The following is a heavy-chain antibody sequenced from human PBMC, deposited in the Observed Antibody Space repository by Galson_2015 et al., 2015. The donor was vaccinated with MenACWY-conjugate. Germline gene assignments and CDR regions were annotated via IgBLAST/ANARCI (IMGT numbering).Heavy chain of an antibody. CDR3: ARASDDILTGNDAFDI. V-gene: IGHV1-3*01. CDR1: GYTFTSYA. Sequence: SVKVSCKASGYTFTSYAMHWVRQAPGQRLEWMGWINAGNGNTKYSQKFQGRVTITRDTSASTAYMELSSLRSEDTAVYYCARASDDILTGNDAFDIWGQGTMVTVSS. CDR2: INAGNGNT. D-gene: IGHD3-9*01. J-gene: IGHJ3*02.